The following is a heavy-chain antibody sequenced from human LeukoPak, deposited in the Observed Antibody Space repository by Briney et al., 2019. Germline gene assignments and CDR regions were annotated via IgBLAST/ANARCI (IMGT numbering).Heavy chain of an antibody. CDR3: ARRSRSWRIDY. Sequence: PSETLSLTCTVSGGSISSSNYYWGWIRQPPGKGLEWIGEINHSGSTNYNPSLKSRVTIPVDTSKNQFSPKLSSVTAADTAVYYCARRSRSWRIDYWGQGTLVTVSS. J-gene: IGHJ4*02. CDR2: INHSGST. D-gene: IGHD1-26*01. CDR1: GGSISSSNYY. V-gene: IGHV4-39*07.